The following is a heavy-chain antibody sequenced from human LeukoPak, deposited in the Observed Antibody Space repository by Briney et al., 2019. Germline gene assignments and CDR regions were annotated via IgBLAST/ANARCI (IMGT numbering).Heavy chain of an antibody. CDR1: GGTISSYY. J-gene: IGHJ4*02. D-gene: IGHD5-18*01. CDR2: IHSSGST. V-gene: IGHV4-59*01. CDR3: ARDLCDSSGSQYYFDY. Sequence: PSETLSLTCTVSGGTISSYYWNWIRQPPGKGLEWIGYIHSSGSTKYNPSLKSRVTMSVDTSKNQFSLNLRSVTAADTAVYYCARDLCDSSGSQYYFDYWGQGTLVTVSS.